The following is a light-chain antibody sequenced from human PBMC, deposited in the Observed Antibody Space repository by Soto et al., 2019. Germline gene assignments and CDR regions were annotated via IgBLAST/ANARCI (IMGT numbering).Light chain of an antibody. CDR1: STNIGSNY. Sequence: QSVLAQPPSASGTPGQRVTISCSGDSTNIGSNYVYWYQQLPGTAPKLLMYTDNMRPSGVPDRCSGSRSGTSTSLAISGRRSEDEADDYYDAWDDRLSGIYVFGTGTKLTVL. V-gene: IGLV1-47*01. CDR2: TDN. CDR3: DAWDDRLSGIYV. J-gene: IGLJ1*01.